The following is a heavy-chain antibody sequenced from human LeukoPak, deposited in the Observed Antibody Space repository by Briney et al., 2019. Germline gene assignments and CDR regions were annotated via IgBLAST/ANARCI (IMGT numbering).Heavy chain of an antibody. CDR1: GFTFSSCG. D-gene: IGHD3-16*01. J-gene: IGHJ6*03. CDR3: ARDEDDYVWGSYVVRYYYMDV. V-gene: IGHV3-30*02. CDR2: IRFDGSYK. Sequence: PGGSLRLSCGASGFTFSSCGMHWVRQAPGKGLEWVAFIRFDGSYKYYADSVKGRFTISRDNSKNTLYLQMNSLRAEDTAVYYCARDEDDYVWGSYVVRYYYMDVWGKGTTVTVSS.